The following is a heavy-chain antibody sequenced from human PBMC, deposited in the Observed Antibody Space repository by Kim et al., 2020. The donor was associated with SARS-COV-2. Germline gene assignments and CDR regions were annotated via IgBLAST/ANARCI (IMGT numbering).Heavy chain of an antibody. Sequence: GGSLRLSCAASGFTFSNAWMSWVRQAPGKGLEWVGRIKSKTDGGTTDYAAPVKGRFTISRDDSKNTLYLQMNSLKTEDTAVYYCTTDLTYGSGSHLVYFDYWGQGTLVTVSS. CDR2: IKSKTDGGTT. V-gene: IGHV3-15*01. CDR3: TTDLTYGSGSHLVYFDY. D-gene: IGHD3-10*01. CDR1: GFTFSNAW. J-gene: IGHJ4*02.